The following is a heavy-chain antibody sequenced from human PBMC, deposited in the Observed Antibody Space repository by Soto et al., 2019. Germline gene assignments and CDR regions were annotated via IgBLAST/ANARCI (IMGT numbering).Heavy chain of an antibody. CDR1: GFSLSTSGVG. Sequence: QITLKESGPTLVKPTQTLTLTCTFSGFSLSTSGVGVGWIRQPPGKALEWLAFIYWDDDKRYSPSLKSRLTITQDTTKHHVVLTIPNMDPLDTATYYYAHLLIDGYPCGYFDLWGRGTLVT. CDR3: AHLLIDGYPCGYFDL. V-gene: IGHV2-5*02. J-gene: IGHJ2*01. CDR2: IYWDDDK. D-gene: IGHD5-12*01.